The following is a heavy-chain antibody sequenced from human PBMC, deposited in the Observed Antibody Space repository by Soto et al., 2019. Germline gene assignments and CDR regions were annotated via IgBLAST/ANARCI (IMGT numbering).Heavy chain of an antibody. J-gene: IGHJ3*02. CDR3: ARDLGFCSTPNCYDAFDI. V-gene: IGHV4-31*01. D-gene: IGHD2-2*01. Sequence: QVQLQESGPGLVRPSQTLSLTCTVSGVSVNSGGYYWSWIRQVPGKGLEWIGYIFYSRSTSYNPSFESPISTPLDTSKDQFSLKLSSVTAAATAVSYCARDLGFCSTPNCYDAFDIWGQGTMVTVSS. CDR1: GVSVNSGGYY. CDR2: IFYSRST.